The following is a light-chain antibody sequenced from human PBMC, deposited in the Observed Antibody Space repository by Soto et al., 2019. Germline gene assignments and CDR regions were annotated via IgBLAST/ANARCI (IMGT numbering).Light chain of an antibody. CDR1: ISDVGSYNL. J-gene: IGLJ1*01. V-gene: IGLV2-23*01. CDR3: CSYAGSSTPFV. CDR2: EGS. Sequence: QSSLTQPACVSGSRGQSITISCTGTISDVGSYNLVSWYQQHPGKAPKLMIYEGSKRPSGVSNRFSGSKSGNTASLTISGLQAEDEADYYCCSYAGSSTPFVFGTGTKV.